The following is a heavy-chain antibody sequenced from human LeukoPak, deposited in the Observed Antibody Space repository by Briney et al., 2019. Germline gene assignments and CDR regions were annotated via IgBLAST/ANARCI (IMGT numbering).Heavy chain of an antibody. CDR1: GGSISSYY. J-gene: IGHJ5*02. V-gene: IGHV4-59*01. D-gene: IGHD6-19*01. Sequence: SETLSLTCTVSGGSISSYYWSWIRQPPGKGLEWIGYIYYSGSTNYNPSLKSRVTISVDTSKNQFSLKLSSVTAADTAVYYCARELSGRGWTKRENWFDPWGQGTLVTVSS. CDR3: ARELSGRGWTKRENWFDP. CDR2: IYYSGST.